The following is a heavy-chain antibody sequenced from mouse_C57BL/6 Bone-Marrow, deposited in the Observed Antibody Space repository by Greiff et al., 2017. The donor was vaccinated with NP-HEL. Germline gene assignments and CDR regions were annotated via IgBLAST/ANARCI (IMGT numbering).Heavy chain of an antibody. D-gene: IGHD1-1*01. CDR3: ARRGYGSSYSY. J-gene: IGHJ2*01. V-gene: IGHV1-55*01. CDR2: IYPGSGST. CDR1: GYTFTSYW. Sequence: QVQLQQSGAELVKPGASVKMSCKASGYTFTSYWITWVKQRPGQGLEWIGDIYPGSGSTNYNEKFKSKATLTVDTASSTAYMQLSSLTSEDSAVYYCARRGYGSSYSYWGQGTTLTVSS.